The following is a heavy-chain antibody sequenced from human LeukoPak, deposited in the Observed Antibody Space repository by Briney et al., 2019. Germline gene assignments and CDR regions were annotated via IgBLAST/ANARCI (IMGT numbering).Heavy chain of an antibody. CDR3: ARIPRITMRVEDGMDV. CDR1: GGTFSSYA. J-gene: IGHJ6*02. CDR2: IIPILGIA. Sequence: SVKVSCKASGGTFSSYAISWVRQAPGQGLEWMGRIIPILGIANYAQKFQGRVTITADKSTSTDYMELSSLRSEDTAVYYCARIPRITMRVEDGMDVWGQGTTVTVPS. D-gene: IGHD3-22*01. V-gene: IGHV1-69*04.